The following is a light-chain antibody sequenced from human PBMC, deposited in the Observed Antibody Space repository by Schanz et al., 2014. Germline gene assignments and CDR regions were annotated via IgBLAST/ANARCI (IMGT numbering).Light chain of an antibody. V-gene: IGLV2-18*02. CDR3: SSYTGSSTLWV. CDR1: SSDVGKYDH. CDR2: EVS. Sequence: QSALTQPPSVSGSPGQSVTISCTGTSSDVGKYDHVSWYQQPPGTAPKLMIYEVSNRPSGVPDRFSGSKSGNTASLTISGLQDEDEADYYCSSYTGSSTLWVFGGGTKLTVL. J-gene: IGLJ3*02.